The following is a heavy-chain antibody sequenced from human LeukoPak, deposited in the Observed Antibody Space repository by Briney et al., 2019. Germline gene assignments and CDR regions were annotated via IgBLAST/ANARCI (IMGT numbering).Heavy chain of an antibody. CDR3: ARDQEVATTD. CDR2: ISSSSSYK. Sequence: PGGSLRLSCTASGFRFSDYYMSWIRQAPGKGLEWGSKISSSSSYKNYADSVKGRFTISRDNAKNSLYLQMNSLRAEDTAVYYCARDQEVATTDWGQGTLVTVSS. D-gene: IGHD5-12*01. V-gene: IGHV3-11*06. J-gene: IGHJ4*02. CDR1: GFRFSDYY.